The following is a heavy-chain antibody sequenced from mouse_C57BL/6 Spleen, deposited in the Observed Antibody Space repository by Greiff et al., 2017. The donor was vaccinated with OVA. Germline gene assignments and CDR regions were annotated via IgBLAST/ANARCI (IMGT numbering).Heavy chain of an antibody. CDR1: GFTFSDYG. CDR2: ISSGSSTI. CDR3: ARNVYDYDVNYYAMDY. Sequence: EVQLVESGGGLVKPGGSLKLSCAASGFTFSDYGMHWVRQAPEKGLEWVAYISSGSSTIYYADTVKGRFTISRDNAKNTLFLQMTSLRSEDTAMYYCARNVYDYDVNYYAMDYWGQGTSVTVSS. D-gene: IGHD2-4*01. V-gene: IGHV5-17*01. J-gene: IGHJ4*01.